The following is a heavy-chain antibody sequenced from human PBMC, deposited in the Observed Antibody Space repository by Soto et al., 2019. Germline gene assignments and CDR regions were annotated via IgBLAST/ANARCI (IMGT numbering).Heavy chain of an antibody. V-gene: IGHV1-69*01. Sequence: QVHLVQSGAELKKPGSSVKVSCKASGGTLSTYAISWVRQAPGQGLEWMGGIILMFGTTNYAQKFQGRVTITADESTSTAYMELSSLRSEDTAVYYCARGLYRSGSYYGDSWGQGTLVTVSS. CDR3: ARGLYRSGSYYGDS. CDR2: IILMFGTT. J-gene: IGHJ4*02. D-gene: IGHD3-10*01. CDR1: GGTLSTYA.